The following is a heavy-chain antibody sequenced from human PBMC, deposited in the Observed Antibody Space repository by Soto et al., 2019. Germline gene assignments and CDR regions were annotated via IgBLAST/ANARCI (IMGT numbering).Heavy chain of an antibody. J-gene: IGHJ5*02. CDR3: ARMATFGSLNWFDP. D-gene: IGHD3-16*01. CDR1: GYSFTNND. Sequence: ASVKVSCKASGYSFTNNDVTWVRQATGQGLEWMGWMNPGSGDTGYAQKFQGRVAMTRDISIATAYMELSSLRSDDTAIYYCARMATFGSLNWFDPWGQGTLVTVSS. CDR2: MNPGSGDT. V-gene: IGHV1-8*01.